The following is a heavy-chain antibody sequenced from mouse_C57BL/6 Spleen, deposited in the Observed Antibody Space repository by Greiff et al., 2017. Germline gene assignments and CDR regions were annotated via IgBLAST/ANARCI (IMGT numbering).Heavy chain of an antibody. CDR1: GYSITSGYD. Sequence: DVQLQESGPGMVKPSQSLSLTCTVTGYSITSGYDWHWIRHFPGNKLEWMGYISYSGSTNYNPSLKSRISITHDTSKNHFFLKLNSVTTEDTATYYCARRNNWAYFDYWGQGTTLTVSS. J-gene: IGHJ2*01. CDR3: ARRNNWAYFDY. CDR2: ISYSGST. V-gene: IGHV3-1*01. D-gene: IGHD4-1*01.